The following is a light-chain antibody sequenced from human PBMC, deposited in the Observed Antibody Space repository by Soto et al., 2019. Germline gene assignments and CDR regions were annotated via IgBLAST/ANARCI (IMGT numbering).Light chain of an antibody. CDR2: GAS. J-gene: IGKJ3*01. V-gene: IGKV3-15*01. CDR1: QSISSN. CDR3: QQYNKWPQFS. Sequence: EIVMTQSPATLSVSPGERATLSCRASQSISSNLAWYQQKNGQTPRLLIYGASTRAAGIPARFSGSGSGTDFTLTISSLQSEDFAVYYCQQYNKWPQFSFGTGTKVDI.